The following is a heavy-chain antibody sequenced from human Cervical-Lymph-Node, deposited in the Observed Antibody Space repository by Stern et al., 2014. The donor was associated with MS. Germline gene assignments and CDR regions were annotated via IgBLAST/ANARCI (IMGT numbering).Heavy chain of an antibody. D-gene: IGHD1-1*01. J-gene: IGHJ6*02. CDR3: AKRRATERLMDV. Sequence: EVQLVESGGGLVQPGGSLRLSCAVSGFPFSSPWMSWVRKAPGKGPESVGNINEDGSEKCYVASMKGRFTISRDNAKNSLYLQMNSLRVEDTAVYYCAKRRATERLMDVWGQGTTVTVSS. CDR2: INEDGSEK. CDR1: GFPFSSPW. V-gene: IGHV3-7*01.